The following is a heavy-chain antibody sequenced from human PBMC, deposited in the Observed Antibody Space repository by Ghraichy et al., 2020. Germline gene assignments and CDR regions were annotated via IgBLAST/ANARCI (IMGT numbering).Heavy chain of an antibody. Sequence: ASVKVSCKTSAYTFANYAIHWLRQAPGQRLEWMGWINAGKGTTKYPQRLQGRVTITSDTSASTVYMELSSLRSEDTAVYYCAKDSGTSFFDYWGQGTLVTVSS. V-gene: IGHV1-3*01. J-gene: IGHJ4*02. CDR3: AKDSGTSFFDY. CDR2: INAGKGTT. CDR1: AYTFANYA. D-gene: IGHD1-26*01.